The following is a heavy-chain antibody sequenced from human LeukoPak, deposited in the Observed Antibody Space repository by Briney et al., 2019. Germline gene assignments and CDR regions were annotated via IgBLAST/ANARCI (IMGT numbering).Heavy chain of an antibody. Sequence: ASVKVSCKASGYTFTSYDINWVRQATGQGLEWMGWMNPNSGNTGYAQKFQGRVTITADESTSTAYMELSSLRSEDTAVYYCARVPHMTTAPNWFDPWGQGTLVTVSS. D-gene: IGHD4-17*01. CDR1: GYTFTSYD. V-gene: IGHV1-8*03. CDR2: MNPNSGNT. J-gene: IGHJ5*02. CDR3: ARVPHMTTAPNWFDP.